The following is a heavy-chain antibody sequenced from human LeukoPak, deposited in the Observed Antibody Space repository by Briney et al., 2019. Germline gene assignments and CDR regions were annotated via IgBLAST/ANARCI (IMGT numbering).Heavy chain of an antibody. D-gene: IGHD6-19*01. V-gene: IGHV4-31*03. CDR2: IYYSGST. J-gene: IGHJ4*02. CDR3: ARGDDWQWPVGIGY. Sequence: SQTLSLTCTVSGGSISSGGYSWSWIRQHPGKGLEWIGYIYYSGSTYYNPSLKSRVTISVDTSKNQFSLKLSSVTAADTAVYYCARGDDWQWPVGIGYWGQGTLVTVSS. CDR1: GGSISSGGYS.